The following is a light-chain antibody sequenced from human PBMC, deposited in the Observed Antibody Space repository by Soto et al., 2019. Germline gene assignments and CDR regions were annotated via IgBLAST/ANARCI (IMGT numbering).Light chain of an antibody. CDR1: QSVASSF. J-gene: IGKJ2*01. V-gene: IGKV3-20*01. CDR3: NHNGSSPPYT. Sequence: EVVLTQSPATLSLSPGERATLSCRASQSVASSFLGWFQQKPGQPPRLLIYGASSRATGIPDRFSGSGSGTDFTLTISRLEHKYLAMYYCNHNGSSPPYTLGQGT. CDR2: GAS.